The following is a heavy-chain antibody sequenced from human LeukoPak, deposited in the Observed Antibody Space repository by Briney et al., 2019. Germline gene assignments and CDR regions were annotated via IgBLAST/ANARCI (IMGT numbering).Heavy chain of an antibody. CDR3: ARERARAYNWFDP. Sequence: ASVKVSCKASGYTFTSYAMHWVRQAPGQRLEWMGWINAGNGNTKYSQKFQGRVTITRDTSAGTAYMELSSLRSEDTAVYYCARERARAYNWFDPWGQGTLVTVSS. CDR1: GYTFTSYA. J-gene: IGHJ5*02. CDR2: INAGNGNT. V-gene: IGHV1-3*01.